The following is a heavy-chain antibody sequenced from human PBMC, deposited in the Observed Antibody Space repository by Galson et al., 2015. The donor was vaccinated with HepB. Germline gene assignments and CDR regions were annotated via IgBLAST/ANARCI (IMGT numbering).Heavy chain of an antibody. V-gene: IGHV4-61*02. CDR3: ARYTLSYGHDAFDI. D-gene: IGHD5-18*01. Sequence: LSLTCPVSGGSISSGSYYWSWIRQPAGKGLEWIGRIYTSGSTNYNPSLKSRVTMSVDTSKNQFSLKLSSVTAADTAVYYCARYTLSYGHDAFDIWGQGTMVTVSS. CDR1: GGSISSGSYY. CDR2: IYTSGST. J-gene: IGHJ3*02.